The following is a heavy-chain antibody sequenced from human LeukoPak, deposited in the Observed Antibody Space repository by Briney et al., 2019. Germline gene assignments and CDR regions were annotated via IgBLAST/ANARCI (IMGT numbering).Heavy chain of an antibody. J-gene: IGHJ4*02. CDR3: ARDSRAGRGGYYFDY. Sequence: GGSLRLSCAASGFTFSSYAMHWVRQAPGKGLEWVAVISYDGSNKYYADSVKGRFTISRDNSKNTLYLQMNSLRAEDTAVYYCARDSRAGRGGYYFDYRGQGTLVTVSS. CDR2: ISYDGSNK. V-gene: IGHV3-30-3*01. CDR1: GFTFSSYA. D-gene: IGHD2-15*01.